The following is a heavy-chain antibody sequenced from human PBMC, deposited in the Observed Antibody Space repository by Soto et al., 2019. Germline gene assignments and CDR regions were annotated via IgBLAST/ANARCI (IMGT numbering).Heavy chain of an antibody. Sequence: QVQLVQSGGEVKKPGASVKVSCKASGDTVTKYGISWVRQAPGQGLEWLGWISFYNGHTNYALKFPHRITFTTNTSSSTASMELRGLTSDYAAVYYRASATIIAVAGKETWGQGTLVTVSS. CDR1: GDTVTKYG. CDR3: ASATIIAVAGKET. V-gene: IGHV1-18*01. CDR2: ISFYNGHT. D-gene: IGHD6-19*01. J-gene: IGHJ1*01.